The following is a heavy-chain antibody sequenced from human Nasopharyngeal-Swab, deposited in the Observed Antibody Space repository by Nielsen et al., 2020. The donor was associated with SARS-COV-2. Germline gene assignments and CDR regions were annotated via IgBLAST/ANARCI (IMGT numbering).Heavy chain of an antibody. Sequence: VRQAPGKGLEWVANIKQDGSEKYYVDSAKGRFTISRDNAKNSLYLQMNSLRAEDTAVYYCARDEGYYYDSSGYFDYWGQGTLVTVSS. D-gene: IGHD3-22*01. V-gene: IGHV3-7*01. J-gene: IGHJ4*02. CDR3: ARDEGYYYDSSGYFDY. CDR2: IKQDGSEK.